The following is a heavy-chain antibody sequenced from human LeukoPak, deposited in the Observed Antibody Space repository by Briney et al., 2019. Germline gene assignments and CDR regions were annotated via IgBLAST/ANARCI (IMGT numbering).Heavy chain of an antibody. J-gene: IGHJ6*02. CDR2: VDYRGNT. Sequence: SETLSLTCTISGGSISSYYWSWIRQPPGKGLEWIGYVDYRGNTNYDPSLKSRVTISIDTSKSLFSLKLNSVTAADTAVYYCARVEVGAANRQWYGMDVWGQGTTVTVSS. D-gene: IGHD2-15*01. CDR1: GGSISSYY. CDR3: ARVEVGAANRQWYGMDV. V-gene: IGHV4-59*01.